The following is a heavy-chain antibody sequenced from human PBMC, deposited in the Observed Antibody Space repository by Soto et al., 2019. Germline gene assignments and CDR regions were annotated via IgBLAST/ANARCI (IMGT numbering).Heavy chain of an antibody. CDR2: IRSKSNSYAT. J-gene: IGHJ4*02. CDR3: TRGSGDYVRDY. CDR1: GFTFSGSA. Sequence: EVQLVESGGGLVQPGGSLKLSCAVSGFTFSGSAMHWVRQASGKGLEWVGRIRSKSNSYATAYAASVKGRFTISRDDSKSTAYLQMNSLKTEDTAVYYCTRGSGDYVRDYWGQGTLVTVSS. D-gene: IGHD4-17*01. V-gene: IGHV3-73*01.